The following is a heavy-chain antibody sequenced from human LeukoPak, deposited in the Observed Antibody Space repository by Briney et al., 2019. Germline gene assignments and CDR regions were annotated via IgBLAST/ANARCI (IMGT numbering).Heavy chain of an antibody. CDR1: GFTFSSYA. D-gene: IGHD1-1*01. CDR3: AERNRNWNYFDY. CDR2: ISGSGGST. V-gene: IGHV3-23*01. J-gene: IGHJ4*02. Sequence: GGSLRLSCAASGFTFSSYAMSWVRQAPGKGLEWVSAISGSGGSTYYADSVKGRFTISRDNSKNTLYLQMNSLRAEDTAAYYCAERNRNWNYFDYWGQGTLVTVSS.